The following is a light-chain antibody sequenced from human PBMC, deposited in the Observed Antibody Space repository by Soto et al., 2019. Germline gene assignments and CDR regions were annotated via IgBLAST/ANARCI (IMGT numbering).Light chain of an antibody. J-gene: IGKJ1*01. CDR3: QNSSA. V-gene: IGKV3-20*01. CDR2: DIS. Sequence: EIVLTQSPGTLSLSPGERATRSCRTSQSIDTIYLAWYQQKPGQAPRLRMYDISTRATGIPDRFSGSGSAXXXXXXIXXLEPEDCAVYYCQNSSAFGQGTKVEIK. CDR1: QSIDTIY.